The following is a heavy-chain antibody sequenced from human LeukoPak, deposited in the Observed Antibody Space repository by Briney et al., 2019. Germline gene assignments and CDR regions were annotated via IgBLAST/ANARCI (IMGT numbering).Heavy chain of an antibody. Sequence: SETLSLTCAVYGGSFSGYYWSWIRQPPGKGLEWIGEINHSGGTNYNPSLKSRVTISVDTSKNQFSLKLSSVTAADTAVYYCARDDFWSGYYTFRYWGQGTLVTVSS. CDR3: ARDDFWSGYYTFRY. D-gene: IGHD3-3*01. J-gene: IGHJ4*02. CDR2: INHSGGT. CDR1: GGSFSGYY. V-gene: IGHV4-34*01.